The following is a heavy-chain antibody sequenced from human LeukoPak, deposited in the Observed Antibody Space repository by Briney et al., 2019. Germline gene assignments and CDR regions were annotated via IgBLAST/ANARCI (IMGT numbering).Heavy chain of an antibody. V-gene: IGHV3-23*01. CDR2: ISGSGGST. CDR1: GFTFSSYA. Sequence: PGGSLRLSCAASGFTFSSYAMSWVRQAPGKGLEWVSAISGSGGSTYYADSVKGRFTISRDNSKNTLYLQMNSLRAEDTAVYYCAKDGAYYDFWSGQAYYMDVWGKGTTVTVSS. CDR3: AKDGAYYDFWSGQAYYMDV. D-gene: IGHD3-3*01. J-gene: IGHJ6*03.